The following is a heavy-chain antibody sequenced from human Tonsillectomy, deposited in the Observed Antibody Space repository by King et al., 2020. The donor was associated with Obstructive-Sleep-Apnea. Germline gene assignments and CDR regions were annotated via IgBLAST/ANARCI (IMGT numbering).Heavy chain of an antibody. CDR3: AKDGERWLQLRGPFDY. Sequence: VQLVESGGGVVQPGRSLRLSCAASGFTFSSYGMHWVRQAPGKGLEWGAVISYDGSNKYYSDSVKGRFTISRYNSKNTLYLQMNSLGAEEKAGYYCAKDGERWLQLRGPFDYWGQGTLVTVSS. J-gene: IGHJ4*02. CDR1: GFTFSSYG. CDR2: ISYDGSNK. D-gene: IGHD5-24*01. V-gene: IGHV3-30*18.